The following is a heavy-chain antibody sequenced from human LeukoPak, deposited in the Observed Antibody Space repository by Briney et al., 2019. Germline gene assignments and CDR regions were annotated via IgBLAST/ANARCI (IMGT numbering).Heavy chain of an antibody. CDR2: ISSSGTYI. Sequence: GGSLRLSCAASGFTFSSYCMNWVRQAPGKGLEWVSSISSSGTYIYYADSVKGRFTISRDNAKNSLYLQMNSLRAEDTAVYYCARDRRIWGVDYWGQGTLVTVSS. CDR1: GFTFSSYC. CDR3: ARDRRIWGVDY. D-gene: IGHD3-16*01. J-gene: IGHJ4*02. V-gene: IGHV3-21*01.